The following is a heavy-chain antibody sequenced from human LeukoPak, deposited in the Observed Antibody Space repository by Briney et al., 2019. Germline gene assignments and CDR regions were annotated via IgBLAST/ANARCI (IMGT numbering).Heavy chain of an antibody. V-gene: IGHV1-2*02. J-gene: IGHJ4*02. CDR1: GYTFTGYY. D-gene: IGHD3-10*01. CDR3: ARAIDYGSGSYLLDY. Sequence: ASVKVSCKASGYTFTGYYMHWVRQAPGQGLEWMGGINPNSGGTNYPQKFQGRVTMTRDTSISTAYMELSRLRSDDTAVYYCARAIDYGSGSYLLDYRGQGTLVTVSS. CDR2: INPNSGGT.